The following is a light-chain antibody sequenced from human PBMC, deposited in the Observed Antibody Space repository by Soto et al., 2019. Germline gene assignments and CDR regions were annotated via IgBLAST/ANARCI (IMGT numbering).Light chain of an antibody. CDR2: DVS. CDR1: SSDVGNYNY. CDR3: SSYSSDNRNYV. V-gene: IGLV2-14*03. Sequence: QSVLTQPASVSGSPGQSITISCTGASSDVGNYNYVSWYQQHPGKAPKLIIYDVSNRPSGVSNRFSGSKSGNTASLTISGLQAEDEAHYYCSSYSSDNRNYVFGTGTKVTVL. J-gene: IGLJ1*01.